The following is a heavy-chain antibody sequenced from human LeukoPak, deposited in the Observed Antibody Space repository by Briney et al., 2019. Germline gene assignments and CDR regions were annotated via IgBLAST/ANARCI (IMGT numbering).Heavy chain of an antibody. Sequence: GGSLRLSCVASGFIFSNYWMSWVRQVPGKGLEWVANMKQDGREKYLVDSVKGRFTISRDNAKNSVYLQMHSLRAEDTALYYCAKRSAAGTVGYFDYWGQGTLVTVSS. D-gene: IGHD6-13*01. J-gene: IGHJ4*02. CDR1: GFIFSNYW. V-gene: IGHV3-7*03. CDR3: AKRSAAGTVGYFDY. CDR2: MKQDGREK.